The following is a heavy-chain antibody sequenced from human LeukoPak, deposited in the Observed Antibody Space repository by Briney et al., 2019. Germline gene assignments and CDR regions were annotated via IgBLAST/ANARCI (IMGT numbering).Heavy chain of an antibody. CDR3: ARTQGNYGDFFDY. V-gene: IGHV4-39*01. J-gene: IGHJ4*02. Sequence: SETLSLTCTVSGGSISSSSYYWGWIRQPPGKGLEWIGSIYYSGSTYYNPSLKSRVTISVDTSKNQFSLKLSSVTAADTAVYYCARTQGNYGDFFDYWGQGTLVTVSS. CDR1: GGSISSSSYY. D-gene: IGHD4-17*01. CDR2: IYYSGST.